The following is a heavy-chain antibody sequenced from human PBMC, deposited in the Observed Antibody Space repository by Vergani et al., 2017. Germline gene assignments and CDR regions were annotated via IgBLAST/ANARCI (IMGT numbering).Heavy chain of an antibody. CDR3: ARGRRYSSSSPIYYYYMDV. CDR2: INHSGGT. J-gene: IGHJ6*03. CDR1: GGSFSGYY. D-gene: IGHD6-6*01. V-gene: IGHV4-34*01. Sequence: QVQLQQWGAGLLKPSETLSLTCAVYGGSFSGYYWSWIRQPPGKGLEWIGEINHSGGTNYNPSLKSRVTISVDTSKNQFSLKLSSVTAADTAVYYCARGRRYSSSSPIYYYYMDVWGKGTTVTVSS.